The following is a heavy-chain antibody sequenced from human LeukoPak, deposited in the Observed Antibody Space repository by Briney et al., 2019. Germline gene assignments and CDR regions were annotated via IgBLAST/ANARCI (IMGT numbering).Heavy chain of an antibody. CDR2: INPNSGGT. CDR3: APYGSGSIDAFDI. CDR1: GYTFTGYY. D-gene: IGHD3-10*01. J-gene: IGHJ3*02. Sequence: ASVKVSCKASGYTFTGYYMHWVRQAPGQGLEWIGWINPNSGGTNYAQKFQGRVTMTRDTSISTAYMELSRLRSDDTAVYYCAPYGSGSIDAFDIWGQGTMVTVSS. V-gene: IGHV1-2*02.